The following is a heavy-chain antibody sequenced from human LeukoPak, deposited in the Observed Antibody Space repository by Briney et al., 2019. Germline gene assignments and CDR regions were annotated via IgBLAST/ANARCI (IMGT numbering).Heavy chain of an antibody. D-gene: IGHD3-3*01. CDR1: GYSFTSYW. CDR2: IYPGDFDT. CDR3: ASRNYDFWSGSGYYYYYMDV. V-gene: IGHV5-51*01. J-gene: IGHJ6*03. Sequence: GESLKISCKGSGYSFTSYWIGWVRQMPGKGLEWMGIIYPGDFDTRYSPSFQGQVTISADKSISTAYLQWSSLKASDTAMYYCASRNYDFWSGSGYYYYYMDVWGKGTTVTVSS.